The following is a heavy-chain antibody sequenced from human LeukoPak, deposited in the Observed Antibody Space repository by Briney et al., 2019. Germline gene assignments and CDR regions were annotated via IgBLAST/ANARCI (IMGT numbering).Heavy chain of an antibody. CDR2: TYYRSKWYN. CDR1: GDSVSSNSAA. CDR3: ARALRYSSGWALDY. V-gene: IGHV6-1*01. D-gene: IGHD6-19*01. Sequence: SQTLSLTCAISGDSVSSNSAAWNWIRNSPSRGLDWRGRTYYRSKWYNDYAVSVKSRITINPDTSKNLFSLQLNSVTPEDTAVYYCARALRYSSGWALDYWGQGTLVTVSS. J-gene: IGHJ4*02.